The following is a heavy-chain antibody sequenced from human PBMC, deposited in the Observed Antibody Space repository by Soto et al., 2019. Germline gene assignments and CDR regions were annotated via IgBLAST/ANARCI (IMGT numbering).Heavy chain of an antibody. CDR1: GGSISSSSYY. V-gene: IGHV4-39*01. J-gene: IGHJ6*02. D-gene: IGHD2-15*01. CDR2: IYYSGST. Sequence: QLQLQESGPGLVKPSETLSLTCTVSGGSISSSSYYWGWIRQPPGKGLEWIGSIYYSGSTYYNPSLKSRVTISVDTSKNQFSLKLSSVTAADTAVYYCARQGYCSGGSCYFYYYYGMDVWGQGTTVTVSS. CDR3: ARQGYCSGGSCYFYYYYGMDV.